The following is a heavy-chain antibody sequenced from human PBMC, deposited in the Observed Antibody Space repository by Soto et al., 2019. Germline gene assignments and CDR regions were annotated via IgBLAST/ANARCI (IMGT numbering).Heavy chain of an antibody. CDR1: GFTFSSYW. J-gene: IGHJ4*02. V-gene: IGHV3-7*01. CDR3: ARQLRFLETCFDY. Sequence: HPGGSLRLSCAASGFTFSSYWMSWVRQAPGKGLEWVANIKQDGSEKYYVDSVKGRFTISRDNAKNSLYLQMISLRAEDTAVYYCARQLRFLETCFDYWGQGTLVTVSS. CDR2: IKQDGSEK. D-gene: IGHD3-3*01.